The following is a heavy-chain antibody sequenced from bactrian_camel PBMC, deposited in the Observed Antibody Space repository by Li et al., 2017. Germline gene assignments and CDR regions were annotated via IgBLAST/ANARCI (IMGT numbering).Heavy chain of an antibody. V-gene: IGHV3S53*01. D-gene: IGHD6*01. CDR3: AADEHTASWACTLLVVAGWGDFGS. CDR2: ISGRGVT. J-gene: IGHJ6*01. Sequence: HVQLVESGGESVQSGGSLTLSCVASDYDIGGECMAWFRQAPGKERERVAIISGRGVTNYLDSVKGRFTVSKDSAKDTLSLQMNSLKPEDTAMYYCAADEHTASWACTLLVVAGWGDFGSWGQGTQVTVS. CDR1: DYDIGGEC.